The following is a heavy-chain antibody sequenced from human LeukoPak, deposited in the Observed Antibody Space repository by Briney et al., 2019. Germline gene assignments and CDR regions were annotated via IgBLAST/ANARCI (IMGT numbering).Heavy chain of an antibody. V-gene: IGHV4-59*01. J-gene: IGHJ4*02. Sequence: SETLSLTCTVSGGSISSYYWSWIRQPPGKGLEWIGYIYYSGSTNYNPSLKSRVTISVDTSKSQFSLKLSSVTAADTAVYYCARGPKYSSSWYGSYFDYWGQGTLVTVSS. CDR2: IYYSGST. D-gene: IGHD6-13*01. CDR3: ARGPKYSSSWYGSYFDY. CDR1: GGSISSYY.